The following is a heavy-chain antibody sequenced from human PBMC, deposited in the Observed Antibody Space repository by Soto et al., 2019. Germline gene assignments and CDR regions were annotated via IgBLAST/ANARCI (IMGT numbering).Heavy chain of an antibody. D-gene: IGHD1-20*01. CDR3: AREVQGMATFYYGMDV. Sequence: QVQLVQSGAEVKKPGSSVKVSCKASGGTFSSYTISWVRQAPGQGLEWMGRIIPILGIANYAQKFQGRVTITADNSTSTAYMELSSPRSEDTAVYYCAREVQGMATFYYGMDVWGQGTTVTVSS. CDR2: IIPILGIA. J-gene: IGHJ6*02. V-gene: IGHV1-69*08. CDR1: GGTFSSYT.